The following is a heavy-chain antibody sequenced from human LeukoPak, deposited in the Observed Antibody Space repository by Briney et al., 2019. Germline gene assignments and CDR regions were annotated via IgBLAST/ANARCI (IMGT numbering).Heavy chain of an antibody. CDR2: ISYDGSNQ. Sequence: GGSLRLSCAASGFTFRTYTIHWVRQAPGKGLEWVAVISYDGSNQYYADSVKGRFTISRDNSKNTLYLQMNSLRAEDTAAYYCARRGSSGCFDYWGQGTLVTVSS. J-gene: IGHJ4*02. CDR1: GFTFRTYT. CDR3: ARRGSSGCFDY. D-gene: IGHD6-19*01. V-gene: IGHV3-30-3*01.